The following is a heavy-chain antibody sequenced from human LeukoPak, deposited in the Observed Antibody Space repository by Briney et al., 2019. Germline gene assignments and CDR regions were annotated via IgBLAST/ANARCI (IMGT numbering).Heavy chain of an antibody. Sequence: PSETLSLTCTVSGGSISSSSYYWGWIRQPPGKGLEWIGSIYYSGSTDYNPSLKSRVTLSVDTSKNQFSLKVRSVTAADTAVYFCARVRAVAGTPFDYWGQGTLVTVSS. CDR1: GGSISSSSYY. V-gene: IGHV4-39*07. J-gene: IGHJ4*02. D-gene: IGHD6-19*01. CDR3: ARVRAVAGTPFDY. CDR2: IYYSGST.